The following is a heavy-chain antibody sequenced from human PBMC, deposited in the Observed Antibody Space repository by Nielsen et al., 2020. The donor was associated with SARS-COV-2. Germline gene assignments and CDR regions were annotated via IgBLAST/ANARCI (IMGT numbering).Heavy chain of an antibody. CDR2: ISYDGSNK. V-gene: IGHV3-30-3*01. D-gene: IGHD5-18*01. CDR1: GFTFSSYA. CDR3: AREEDTAISYGMDV. Sequence: GESLKISCAASGFTFSSYAMHWVRQAPGKGLEWGAVISYDGSNKYYADSVKGQFTISRDNSKNTLYLQMNSRRAEDTAVYYCAREEDTAISYGMDVWGQGPRSPSP. J-gene: IGHJ6*02.